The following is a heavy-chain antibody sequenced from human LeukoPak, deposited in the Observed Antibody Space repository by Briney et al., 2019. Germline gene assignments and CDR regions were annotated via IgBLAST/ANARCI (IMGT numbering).Heavy chain of an antibody. CDR1: GFTFSSYG. Sequence: GGPLRLSCAASGFTFSSYGMHWVRQAPGKGLEWVTVMSYDGHITYYADSLKGRFTISRDNSKNTLHLQMNSLRVEDTAVYYCAKVQLERRELLPNFDHWGQGTLVTVSS. CDR2: MSYDGHIT. J-gene: IGHJ4*02. D-gene: IGHD1-1*01. V-gene: IGHV3-30*18. CDR3: AKVQLERRELLPNFDH.